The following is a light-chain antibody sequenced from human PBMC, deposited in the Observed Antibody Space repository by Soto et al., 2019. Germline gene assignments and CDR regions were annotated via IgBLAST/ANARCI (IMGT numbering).Light chain of an antibody. CDR1: SSDVGGYNY. V-gene: IGLV2-14*01. CDR3: SSYTSSSTI. CDR2: DVS. J-gene: IGLJ1*01. Sequence: VLTQPASVSGSPGQSITISCTGTSSDVGGYNYVSWYQQHPGKAPKLMIYDVSNRPSGVSNRFSGSKSGNTASLTISGLQAEDEADYYCSSYTSSSTIFGTGTKVTVL.